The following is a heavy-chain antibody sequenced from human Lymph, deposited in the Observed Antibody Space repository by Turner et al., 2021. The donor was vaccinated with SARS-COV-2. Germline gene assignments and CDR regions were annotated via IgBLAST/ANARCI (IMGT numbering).Heavy chain of an antibody. V-gene: IGHV3-21*01. CDR2: ISSSSSYI. CDR3: ARDIPTTADYFDY. Sequence: EVQLVESGGGLVKPGGSLRLSCVASVFTFSTYSMHWVRQAPGKGLEWISSISSSSSYIYYADSVKGRFTISRDDAKNSLYLQMNSLRAEDTAVYYCARDIPTTADYFDYWGQGTLVTVSS. D-gene: IGHD4-17*01. CDR1: VFTFSTYS. J-gene: IGHJ4*02.